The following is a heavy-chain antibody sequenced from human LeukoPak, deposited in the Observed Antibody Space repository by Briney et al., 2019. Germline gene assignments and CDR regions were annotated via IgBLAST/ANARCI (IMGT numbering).Heavy chain of an antibody. CDR2: INHSGST. D-gene: IGHD2-2*01. V-gene: IGHV4-34*01. CDR3: ARGLPPRPEGF. CDR1: GGSLSGFY. J-gene: IGHJ4*02. Sequence: SETLSLTCAVYGGSLSGFYWSWIRQPPGKGLEWIGEINHSGSTNYNPSLKSRVTISVDTSKNQFSLKLSSVTAADTAVYYCARGLPPRPEGFWGQGTLVTVSS.